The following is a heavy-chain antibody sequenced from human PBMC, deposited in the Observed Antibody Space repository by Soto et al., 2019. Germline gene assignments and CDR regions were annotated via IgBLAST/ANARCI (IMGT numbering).Heavy chain of an antibody. CDR3: AREYCSSTSCYGGLIDY. CDR2: ISYDGSNK. Sequence: GGSLRLSCAASGFTFSSYGMHWVRQAPGKGLEWVAVISYDGSNKYYADSVKGRFTISRDNSKNTLYLQMNSLRAEDTAVYYCAREYCSSTSCYGGLIDYWGQGNLVTVS. J-gene: IGHJ4*02. V-gene: IGHV3-30*03. D-gene: IGHD2-2*01. CDR1: GFTFSSYG.